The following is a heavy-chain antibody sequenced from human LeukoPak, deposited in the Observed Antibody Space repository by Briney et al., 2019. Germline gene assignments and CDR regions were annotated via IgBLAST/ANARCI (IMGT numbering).Heavy chain of an antibody. CDR3: ARESSHVVALDY. J-gene: IGHJ4*02. CDR1: GGSISSSSYY. V-gene: IGHV4-39*07. D-gene: IGHD2-15*01. Sequence: SETLSLTCTVSGGSISSSSYYWGWIRQPPGKGLEWIGSIYYSGSTYYNPSLKSRVTISVDTSKNQFSLKLSSVTAADTAVYYCARESSHVVALDYWGQGTLVTVSS. CDR2: IYYSGST.